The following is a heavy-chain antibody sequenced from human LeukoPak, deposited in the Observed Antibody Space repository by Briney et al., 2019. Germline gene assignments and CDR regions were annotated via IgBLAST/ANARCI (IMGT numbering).Heavy chain of an antibody. CDR2: IKQDGSDK. Sequence: GGSLRLSCAASGFTFSTYWMSWMRQVPGKGLEWVANIKQDGSDKYYVNSVKGRFTISRDNAENSLYLQMNSLRAEDTAVYYCATYSSSFFNWGQGTLVTVSS. J-gene: IGHJ4*02. CDR3: ATYSSSFFN. D-gene: IGHD6-13*01. V-gene: IGHV3-7*01. CDR1: GFTFSTYW.